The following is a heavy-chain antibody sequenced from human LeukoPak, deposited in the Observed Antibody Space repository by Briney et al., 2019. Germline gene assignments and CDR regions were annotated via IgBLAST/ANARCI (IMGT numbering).Heavy chain of an antibody. D-gene: IGHD6-19*01. CDR3: ARVSSSYSSGWYAIDY. V-gene: IGHV4-59*12. J-gene: IGHJ4*02. CDR1: GGSISSYY. Sequence: PSETLSLTCTVSGGSISSYYWSWIRQPPGKGLEWIGYIYYSGSTNYNPSLKSRVTISVGTSKNQFSLKVSSVTAADTALYYCARVSSSYSSGWYAIDYWGQGTLVTVSS. CDR2: IYYSGST.